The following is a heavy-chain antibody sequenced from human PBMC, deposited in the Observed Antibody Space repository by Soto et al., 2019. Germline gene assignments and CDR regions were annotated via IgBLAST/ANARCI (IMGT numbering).Heavy chain of an antibody. J-gene: IGHJ3*02. V-gene: IGHV5-51*01. Sequence: GEPLRISCKGSGYSFTNYWIGWVRKMPGKGLEWMGIIYPGDSDTRYSPSFQGQVTISADKSISTAYLQWSSLKASDTAMYYCASSYGSGDRDAFDIWGQGTMVTVSS. CDR1: GYSFTNYW. D-gene: IGHD3-10*01. CDR3: ASSYGSGDRDAFDI. CDR2: IYPGDSDT.